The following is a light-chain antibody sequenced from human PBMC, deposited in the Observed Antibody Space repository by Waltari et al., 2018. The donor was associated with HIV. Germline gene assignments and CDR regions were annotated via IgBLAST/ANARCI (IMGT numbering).Light chain of an antibody. Sequence: DIEMTQSPSSVSASLGDTLTNTSRASQPVRSWLTLYQQRPGKSPEVLIFATSILQTGVPSRFSGRGSGTNFTLTISSLQPEDFATYYCQQASSFPWTFGQGTKVEVK. CDR3: QQASSFPWT. V-gene: IGKV1-12*01. J-gene: IGKJ1*01. CDR1: QPVRSW. CDR2: ATS.